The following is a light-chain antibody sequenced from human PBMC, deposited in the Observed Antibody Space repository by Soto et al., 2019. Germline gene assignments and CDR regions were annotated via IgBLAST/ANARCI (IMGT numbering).Light chain of an antibody. CDR2: LGS. J-gene: IGKJ3*01. Sequence: DIVMTQSPLSLPVTPGEPASISCRSSQSLLHSNGYNYLDWYLQKPGQSPQLLIYLGSNRASGVPDRFSGSGSGTDFTLKISRVEAEDVGVYYCMQALQTPPFTFGPATKVDIK. CDR1: QSLLHSNGYNY. V-gene: IGKV2-28*01. CDR3: MQALQTPPFT.